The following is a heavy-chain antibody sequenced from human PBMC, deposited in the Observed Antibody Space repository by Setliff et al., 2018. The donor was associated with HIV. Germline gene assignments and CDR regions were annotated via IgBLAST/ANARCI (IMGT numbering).Heavy chain of an antibody. CDR3: TRVRRGSNSWSGYEWGYDY. D-gene: IGHD3-3*01. CDR2: IRSRPIGGTT. Sequence: PGGSLRLSCTASGFTFDDYALTWVRQAPGKGLEWVGLIRSRPIGGTTDYGASVKGRFFISIDDSKSIAYLQMNSLTTEDTAVYFCTRVRRGSNSWSGYEWGYDYWGQGTLVTVSS. CDR1: GFTFDDYA. J-gene: IGHJ4*02. V-gene: IGHV3-49*04.